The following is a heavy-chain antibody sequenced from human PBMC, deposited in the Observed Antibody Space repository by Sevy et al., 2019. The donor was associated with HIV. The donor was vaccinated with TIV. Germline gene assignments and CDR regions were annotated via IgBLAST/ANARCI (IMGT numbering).Heavy chain of an antibody. CDR2: ISSSGSSI. V-gene: IGHV3-48*03. CDR1: GFTFSSYD. J-gene: IGHJ5*02. CDR3: TRNGGAFDNGFDP. Sequence: GGSLRLSCTASGFTFSSYDMNRVRQAPWKGREWVSKISSSGSSIYYADSVKGRFTISRDNAKNSLNLQMNSLRAEDTAVYYCTRNGGAFDNGFDPWGQGTLVTVSS. D-gene: IGHD2-8*01.